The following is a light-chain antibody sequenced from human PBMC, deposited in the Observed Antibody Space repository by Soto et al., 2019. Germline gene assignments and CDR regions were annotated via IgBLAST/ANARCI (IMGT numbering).Light chain of an antibody. CDR1: SSDIGAGHA. V-gene: IGLV1-40*01. Sequence: QSVLTQPPSVSGAPGQRVTISCTGSSSDIGAGHAVHWYQQLPGTAPKLLIYGNTNRPSGVPDRFSASKSGTSASLTIAGLQDEDEADYYCQSYENSLTAPYVFGTGNKLTVL. CDR3: QSYENSLTAPYV. J-gene: IGLJ1*01. CDR2: GNT.